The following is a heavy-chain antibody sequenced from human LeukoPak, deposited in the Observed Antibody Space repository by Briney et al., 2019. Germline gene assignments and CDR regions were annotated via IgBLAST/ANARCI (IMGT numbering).Heavy chain of an antibody. CDR3: AKDRSGSYDY. CDR2: MWYDGSNK. Sequence: GRSLRLSCAASGFTFSSYGMHWVRQAPGKGLEWVAVMWYDGSNKYYADSVKGRFTISRDNSKNTLYLQMNSLRAEDTAVYYCAKDRSGSYDYWGQGTLVTVSS. CDR1: GFTFSSYG. D-gene: IGHD1-26*01. J-gene: IGHJ4*02. V-gene: IGHV3-33*06.